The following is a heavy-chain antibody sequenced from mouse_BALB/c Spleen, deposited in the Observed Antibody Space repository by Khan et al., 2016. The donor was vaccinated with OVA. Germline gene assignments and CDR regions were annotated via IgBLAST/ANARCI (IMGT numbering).Heavy chain of an antibody. V-gene: IGHV1S41*01. Sequence: DLVEPGASVKLSCKASGYTFTSYWINWIKERPGQGLEWIGQIGPGSGSAYYNELFKGKATLTVDTSSSTVYIQLSSLSSVASAVYFCARSNYYGRGLYAMDYWGQGTSVTVSS. J-gene: IGHJ4*01. CDR3: ARSNYYGRGLYAMDY. CDR2: IGPGSGSA. D-gene: IGHD1-1*01. CDR1: GYTFTSYW.